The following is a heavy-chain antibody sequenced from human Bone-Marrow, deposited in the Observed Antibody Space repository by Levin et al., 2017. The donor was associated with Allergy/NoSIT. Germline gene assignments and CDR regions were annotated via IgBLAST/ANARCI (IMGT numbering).Heavy chain of an antibody. CDR1: GFTFSSYA. CDR3: AKFNWEGYCSSTSCYAGGFDY. D-gene: IGHD2-2*01. J-gene: IGHJ4*02. V-gene: IGHV3-23*01. CDR2: ISGSGGST. Sequence: GSLRLSCAASGFTFSSYAMSWVRQAPGKGLEWVSAISGSGGSTYYADSVKGRFTISRDNSKNTLYLQMNSLRAEDTAVYYCAKFNWEGYCSSTSCYAGGFDYWGQGTLVTVSS.